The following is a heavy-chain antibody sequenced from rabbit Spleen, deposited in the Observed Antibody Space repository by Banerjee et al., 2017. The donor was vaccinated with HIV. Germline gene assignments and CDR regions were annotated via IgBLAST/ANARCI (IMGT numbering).Heavy chain of an antibody. CDR3: ARDTGSSFSTYGMDL. CDR2: IELGSRDFT. CDR1: GFSLNYNYV. V-gene: IGHV1S45*01. D-gene: IGHD8-1*01. J-gene: IGHJ6*01. Sequence: QEQLVESGGGLVKLGGSLALTCKASGFSLNYNYVICWVRQAPGKGLEWIACIELGSRDFTYYASWAKGRFTISKSSSTTVTLQMTSLTVADTATYFCARDTGSSFSTYGMDLWGPGTLVTVS.